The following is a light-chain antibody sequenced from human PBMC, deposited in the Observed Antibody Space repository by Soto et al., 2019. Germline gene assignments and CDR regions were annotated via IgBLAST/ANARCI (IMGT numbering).Light chain of an antibody. Sequence: DIVMTQAPDSLPVSLGERATITCKYSQSILFNSNNKSYLAWYQQRPGQPPKLLIYGPSTRESGVTDRFSGSGYGTDFTLTITNLQAEEVAVYYFQQYDSHLSFGGGTKLEIK. CDR1: QSILFNSNNKSY. J-gene: IGKJ4*01. CDR2: GPS. V-gene: IGKV4-1*01. CDR3: QQYDSHLS.